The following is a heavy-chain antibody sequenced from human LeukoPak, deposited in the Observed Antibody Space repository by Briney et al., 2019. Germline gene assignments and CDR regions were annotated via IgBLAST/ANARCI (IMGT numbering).Heavy chain of an antibody. CDR2: IYYSGST. CDR3: VCGDYDYYYGMDV. J-gene: IGHJ6*02. V-gene: IGHV4-30-4*01. D-gene: IGHD4-17*01. Sequence: SETLSPTCTVSGGSISSGDYYWSWIRQPPGKGLEWIGYIYYSGSTYYNPSLKSRVTISVDTSKSQFSLKLSSVTAANTAVYYCVCGDYDYYYGMDVWGQGTTVTVSS. CDR1: GGSISSGDYY.